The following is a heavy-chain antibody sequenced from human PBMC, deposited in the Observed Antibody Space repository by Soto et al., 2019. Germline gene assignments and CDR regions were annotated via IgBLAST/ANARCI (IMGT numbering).Heavy chain of an antibody. CDR1: GGTISSYY. D-gene: IGHD3-22*01. J-gene: IGHJ5*02. V-gene: IGHV4-59*01. Sequence: SETLSLTCPVSGGTISSYYWSWIRQPPGKGLEWIGYIYYSGSTNYNPSLKSRVTISVDTSKNQFSLKLSSVTAADTAVYYCASYYYDSSGYYDAWFDPWGQGTLVTVSS. CDR2: IYYSGST. CDR3: ASYYYDSSGYYDAWFDP.